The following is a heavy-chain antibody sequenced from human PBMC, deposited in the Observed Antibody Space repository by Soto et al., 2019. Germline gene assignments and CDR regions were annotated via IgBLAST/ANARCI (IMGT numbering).Heavy chain of an antibody. CDR1: GFTFFSYW. D-gene: IGHD2-15*01. CDR2: IKEDGREI. V-gene: IGHV3-7*05. CDR3: ARGGGVAATDMG. J-gene: IGHJ4*02. Sequence: GGSLRLSCAASGFTFFSYWMSWVRQAPGKGLEWVANIKEDGREIYYVDSVKGRFTISRDNAKNSLYLQMNSLRVEDTAVYYCARGGGVAATDMGWGQGTLVTVSS.